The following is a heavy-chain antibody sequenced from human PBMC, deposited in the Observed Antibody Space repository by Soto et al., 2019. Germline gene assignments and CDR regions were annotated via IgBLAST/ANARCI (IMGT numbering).Heavy chain of an antibody. CDR3: ARGAMTKVSMDV. D-gene: IGHD4-17*01. J-gene: IGHJ6*02. CDR2: INPSGGHT. Sequence: ASVKVSCKASGNTFTNYYIHWVRQAPGQGLEWMGTINPSGGHTTYAQKFQGRVTMTRDTSTSTVYMELSSLRSEDTAVYYCARGAMTKVSMDVWGQGTTVTVSS. CDR1: GNTFTNYY. V-gene: IGHV1-46*01.